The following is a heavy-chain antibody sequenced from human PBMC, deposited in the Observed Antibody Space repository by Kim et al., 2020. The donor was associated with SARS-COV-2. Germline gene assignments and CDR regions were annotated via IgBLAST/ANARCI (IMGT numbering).Heavy chain of an antibody. J-gene: IGHJ4*02. CDR3: AKAGQRLVWGYFDY. D-gene: IGHD6-13*01. Sequence: ADSLTGRFTIARDTSKNTLYLQLTTLSAEDTALYYWAKAGQRLVWGYFDYWGQGTLVTVSS. V-gene: IGHV3-23*01.